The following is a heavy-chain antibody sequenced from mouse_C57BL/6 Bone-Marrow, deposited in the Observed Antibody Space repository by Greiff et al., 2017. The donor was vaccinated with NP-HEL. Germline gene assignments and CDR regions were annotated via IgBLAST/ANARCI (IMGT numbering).Heavy chain of an antibody. CDR2: IDPENGDT. D-gene: IGHD2-1*01. J-gene: IGHJ4*01. CDR3: TVWGNQFSYYAMDY. Sequence: VQLQQSGAELVRPGASVKLSCTASGFNIKDDYLHWVKQRPEQGLEWIGWIDPENGDTEYASKFPGKATITADTSSNTAYLQLSSLTSEDTAVYYCTVWGNQFSYYAMDYWGQGTAVTVSS. V-gene: IGHV14-4*01. CDR1: GFNIKDDY.